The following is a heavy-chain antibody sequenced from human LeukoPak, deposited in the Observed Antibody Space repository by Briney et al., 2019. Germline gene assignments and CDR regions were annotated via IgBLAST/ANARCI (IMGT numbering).Heavy chain of an antibody. D-gene: IGHD2-2*01. CDR2: IKQDGSET. J-gene: IGHJ4*02. V-gene: IGHV3-7*05. CDR3: TRIIVEVPGVSDYCDS. CDR1: GFTFSSHW. Sequence: RSGGSLRLSCAASGFTFSSHWMYWVRQAPGKGLEWVANIKQDGSETFYVDFVKGRFTISRDNAKNSLYLQMNSLRAEDTAVYYCTRIIVEVPGVSDYCDSWGQGTLVTVSS.